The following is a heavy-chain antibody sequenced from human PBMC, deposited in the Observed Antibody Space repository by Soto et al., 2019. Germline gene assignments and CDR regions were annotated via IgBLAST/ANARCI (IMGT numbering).Heavy chain of an antibody. J-gene: IGHJ6*02. Sequence: PSETLSLTCTVSGGSHSSYYWNWIRQPAGKGLEWIGRIYISGSTNYNPSLKSRVTMSVDTSKNQFSLKLSSVTAADTAVYYCARDNQQPEEYYYGLDVWGQGTTVTVSS. V-gene: IGHV4-4*07. CDR1: GGSHSSYY. CDR2: IYISGST. D-gene: IGHD6-13*01. CDR3: ARDNQQPEEYYYGLDV.